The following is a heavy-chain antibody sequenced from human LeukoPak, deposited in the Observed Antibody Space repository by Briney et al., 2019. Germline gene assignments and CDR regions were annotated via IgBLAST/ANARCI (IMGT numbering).Heavy chain of an antibody. CDR1: GGSISSSGHH. J-gene: IGHJ4*02. Sequence: SEALSLTCSVSGGSISSSGHHWGWVRQPPGKGLEWIGTIYYSQNTYHNPSLKSRVTISADTSKNQFSLKLTSVTASDTAVYFCARHGDWKDIQYWGQGILVTVSS. CDR2: IYYSQNT. V-gene: IGHV4-39*01. CDR3: ARHGDWKDIQY. D-gene: IGHD2-21*01.